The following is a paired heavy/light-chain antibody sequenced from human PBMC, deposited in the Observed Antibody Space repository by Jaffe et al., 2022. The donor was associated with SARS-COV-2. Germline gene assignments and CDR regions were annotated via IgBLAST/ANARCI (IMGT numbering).Light chain of an antibody. CDR2: EVS. Sequence: QSALTQPPSASGSPGQSVTISCTGTSSDVGGYNSVSWYQQHPGKAPKVIIYEVSKRPSGVPDRLSGSKSGNTASLTVSGLQAEDEADYYCSSYAGSNDYVFGTGTKVTVL. J-gene: IGLJ1*01. CDR3: SSYAGSNDYV. V-gene: IGLV2-8*01. CDR1: SSDVGGYNS.
Heavy chain of an antibody. J-gene: IGHJ3*02. CDR3: ARRVRGGYYLATAFDI. D-gene: IGHD3-22*01. CDR1: GGSISSSTYY. Sequence: QMQLQESGPGLVKPSETLSLTCTVSGGSISSSTYYWGWIRQPPGKGLEWIGSIFYSGITNQNPSLKSRVTISVDTSKNQFSLKLSSVTAADTAVYYCARRVRGGYYLATAFDIWGQGTMVTVSS. V-gene: IGHV4-39*01. CDR2: IFYSGIT.